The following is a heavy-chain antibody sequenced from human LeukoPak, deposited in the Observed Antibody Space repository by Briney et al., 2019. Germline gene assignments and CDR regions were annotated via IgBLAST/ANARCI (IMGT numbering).Heavy chain of an antibody. CDR1: GYTFKNYD. V-gene: IGHV1-18*01. CDR3: ARISLSGFWSTLNAFDI. CDR2: ISAYNGNT. D-gene: IGHD5-12*01. Sequence: ASVKVSCKASGYTFKNYDISWVRQAPGQGLEWMGWISAYNGNTNYAQKFQGRVTMTTDTSTDTAYVEVRSLRSDDTALYYCARISLSGFWSTLNAFDIWGQGTMVTVSP. J-gene: IGHJ3*02.